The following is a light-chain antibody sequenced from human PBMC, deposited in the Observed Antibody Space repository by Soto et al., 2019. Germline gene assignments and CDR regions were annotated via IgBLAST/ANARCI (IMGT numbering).Light chain of an antibody. J-gene: IGKJ1*01. CDR3: QQDYNFLWT. CDR1: QGIRND. Sequence: AIQMTQSPSSLSASVGDRVTITCRASQGIRNDFGWYQQKPGKAPKLLIYAASSLQSRVPSRFSGSGSGTDFTLTISSLQSEDFATYYCQQDYNFLWTFGQGTKVEIK. CDR2: AAS. V-gene: IGKV1-6*01.